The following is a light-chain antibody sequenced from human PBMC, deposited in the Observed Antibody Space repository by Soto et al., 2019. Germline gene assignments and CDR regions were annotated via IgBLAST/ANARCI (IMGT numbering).Light chain of an antibody. CDR2: VAT. CDR3: QQFGSPFT. Sequence: EIVLTQSPGTLSLSPGERATLSCRASQSVSSSDLAWYQHKPGQAPRLLIYVATTRATGIPDRFTGSGSGADFTLTISRLEPEDCAVYYCQQFGSPFTFGPGTKVDLK. V-gene: IGKV3-20*01. J-gene: IGKJ3*01. CDR1: QSVSSSD.